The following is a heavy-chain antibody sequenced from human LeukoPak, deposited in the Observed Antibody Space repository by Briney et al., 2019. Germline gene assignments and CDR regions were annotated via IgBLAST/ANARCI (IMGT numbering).Heavy chain of an antibody. V-gene: IGHV4-59*08. D-gene: IGHD3-22*01. Sequence: NPSETLSLTCTVSGGSLSSYYWSWIRQPPGKGLEWIGYIYYSGSTNYNPSLKSRVTISVDTSKNQFSLKLSSVTAADTAVYYCARHLSYYDSARGAFDIWGQGTMVTVSS. CDR3: ARHLSYYDSARGAFDI. CDR1: GGSLSSYY. CDR2: IYYSGST. J-gene: IGHJ3*02.